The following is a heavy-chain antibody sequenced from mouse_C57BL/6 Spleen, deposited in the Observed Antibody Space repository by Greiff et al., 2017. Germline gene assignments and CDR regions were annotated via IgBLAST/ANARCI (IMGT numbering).Heavy chain of an antibody. CDR2: IDPSDSET. J-gene: IGHJ4*01. V-gene: IGHV1-52*01. CDR3: ARRDWGGAMGG. D-gene: IGHD4-1*01. Sequence: VQLQQPGAELVRPGSSVKLSCKASGYTFTSYWMHWVKQRPIQGLEWIGNIDPSDSETNYNQKFKDKATLTVDKSSSTAYMQLSSLTSEDSAVYYCARRDWGGAMGGWGQGTSVT. CDR1: GYTFTSYW.